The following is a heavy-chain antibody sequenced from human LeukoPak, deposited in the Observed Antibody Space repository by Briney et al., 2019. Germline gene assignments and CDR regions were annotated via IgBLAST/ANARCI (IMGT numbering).Heavy chain of an antibody. V-gene: IGHV4-39*07. J-gene: IGHJ4*02. CDR2: IYYSGST. D-gene: IGHD1-26*01. CDR1: GGSISSSSYY. Sequence: KPSETLSLTCTVSGGSISSSSYYWGWLRRPPGKGLEWIGSIYYSGSTYYNPSLKSRVTISVDTSKNQFSLKLSSVTAADTAVYYCARDSGSYWADYWGQGTLVTVSS. CDR3: ARDSGSYWADY.